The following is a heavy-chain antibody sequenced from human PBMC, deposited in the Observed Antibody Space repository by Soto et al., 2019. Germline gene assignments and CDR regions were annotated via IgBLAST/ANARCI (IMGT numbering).Heavy chain of an antibody. J-gene: IGHJ6*02. CDR1: GFSLSNARMG. CDR3: ARIFATVNYGMDV. CDR2: IFSNDEK. D-gene: IGHD4-17*01. V-gene: IGHV2-26*01. Sequence: QVTLKESGPVLVKSTETLTLTCTVSGFSLSNARMGVSWIRQPPGKALEWLAHIFSNDEKSYSTSLKSRLTISKDTSKSQVVLTMTNMDPVDTATYYCARIFATVNYGMDVWGQGTTVTVSS.